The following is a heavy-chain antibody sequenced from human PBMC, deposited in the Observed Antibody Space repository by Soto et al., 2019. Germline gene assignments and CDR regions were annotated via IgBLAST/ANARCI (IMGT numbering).Heavy chain of an antibody. CDR1: GYTFSDYY. D-gene: IGHD6-6*01. Sequence: PGGSLRLSCAASGYTFSDYYMNWIRQAPGKGLEWVAVISYDGSNKYYADSVKGRFTISRDNSKNTLYLQMNSLRAEDTAVYYCAKGRRPNSSSSGRVDHWGQGTLVTVSS. CDR2: ISYDGSNK. V-gene: IGHV3-30*18. J-gene: IGHJ4*02. CDR3: AKGRRPNSSSSGRVDH.